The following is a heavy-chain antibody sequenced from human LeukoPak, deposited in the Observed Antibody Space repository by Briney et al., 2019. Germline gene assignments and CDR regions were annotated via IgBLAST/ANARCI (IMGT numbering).Heavy chain of an antibody. V-gene: IGHV1-18*01. CDR1: GYTFTSYG. CDR3: ARDWYYDFWSGREVFDY. Sequence: ASVKVSCKASGYTFTSYGISWVRQAPGQGLERMGWISAYNGNTNYAQKLQGRVTMTTDTSTSTAYMELRSLRSDDTAVYYCARDWYYDFWSGREVFDYWGQGTLVTVSS. J-gene: IGHJ4*02. CDR2: ISAYNGNT. D-gene: IGHD3-3*01.